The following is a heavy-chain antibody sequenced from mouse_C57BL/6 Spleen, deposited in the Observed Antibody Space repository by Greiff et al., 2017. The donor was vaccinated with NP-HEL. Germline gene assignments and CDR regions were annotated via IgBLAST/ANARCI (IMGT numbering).Heavy chain of an antibody. CDR2: IYPGDGDT. D-gene: IGHD1-1*01. CDR1: GYAFSSSW. Sequence: QVQLQQSGPELVKPGASVKISCKASGYAFSSSWMNWVKQRPGKGLEWIGRIYPGDGDTNYNGKFKGKATLTADKSSSTAYMQLSSLTSEDSAVYFCAKPYGSSGNFDVWGTGTTVTVSS. CDR3: AKPYGSSGNFDV. V-gene: IGHV1-82*01. J-gene: IGHJ1*03.